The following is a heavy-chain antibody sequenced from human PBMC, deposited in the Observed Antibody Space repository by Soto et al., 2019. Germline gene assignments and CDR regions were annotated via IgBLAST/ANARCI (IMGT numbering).Heavy chain of an antibody. J-gene: IGHJ4*02. CDR2: IIPIFGTA. CDR3: ARDPYGDTARFDY. CDR1: GGTFSSYA. V-gene: IGHV1-69*13. Sequence: SVKVSCKASGGTFSSYAISWVRQAPGQGLEWMGGIIPIFGTANYAQKFQGRVTITADESTSTAYMELSSLRSEDTAVYYCARDPYGDTARFDYWGQGTLVTVSS. D-gene: IGHD4-17*01.